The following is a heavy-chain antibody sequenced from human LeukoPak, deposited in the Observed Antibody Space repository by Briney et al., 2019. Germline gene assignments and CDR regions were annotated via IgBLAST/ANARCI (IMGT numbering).Heavy chain of an antibody. V-gene: IGHV4-4*02. Sequence: SETLSLTCAVSGGSISSSNWWSWVRQPPGKGLEWIGYIYYSGSTNYNPSLKSRVTISVDTSKNQFSLKLSSVTAADTAVYYCARAYDILTGYPVYFDYWGQGTLVTVSS. D-gene: IGHD3-9*01. J-gene: IGHJ4*02. CDR3: ARAYDILTGYPVYFDY. CDR1: GGSISSSNW. CDR2: IYYSGST.